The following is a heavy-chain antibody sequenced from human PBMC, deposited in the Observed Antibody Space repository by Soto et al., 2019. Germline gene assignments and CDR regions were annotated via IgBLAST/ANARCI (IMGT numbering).Heavy chain of an antibody. Sequence: PGGSLRLSCAASGFTFGSYSVNWVRQAPGKGLEWVSSSSSSSSSTYYADSVKGRFTISRDNAKNTLYLQMNSLRAEDTAVYYCAKAGGYCSSTSCPDIVAPSGAFDIWGQGTMVTVSS. CDR3: AKAGGYCSSTSCPDIVAPSGAFDI. CDR2: SSSSSSST. D-gene: IGHD2-2*01. J-gene: IGHJ3*02. V-gene: IGHV3-21*04. CDR1: GFTFGSYS.